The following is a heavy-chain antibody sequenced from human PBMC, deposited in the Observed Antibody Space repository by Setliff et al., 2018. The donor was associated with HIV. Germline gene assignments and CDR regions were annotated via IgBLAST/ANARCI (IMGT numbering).Heavy chain of an antibody. CDR3: ARRRGQKATGWYYFDF. Sequence: SETLSLTCSVSGGPITSNTYFWDWIRQAPGKGLEWIRSIYHSGNTYYNPSLKSRVSISVDTSKRQFSLKLTSVTAGDSALYYCARRRGQKATGWYYFDFWGQGALVTVSS. CDR2: IYHSGNT. CDR1: GGPITSNTYF. D-gene: IGHD6-19*01. J-gene: IGHJ4*02. V-gene: IGHV4-39*01.